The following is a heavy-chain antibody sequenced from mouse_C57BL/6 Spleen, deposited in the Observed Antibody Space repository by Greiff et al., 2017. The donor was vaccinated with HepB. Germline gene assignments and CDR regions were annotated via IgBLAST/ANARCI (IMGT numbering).Heavy chain of an antibody. Sequence: EVQLQQSGAELVKPGASVKLSCTASGFNIKDYYMHWVKQRTEQGLEWIGRIDPEDGETKYAPKFQGKATITADTSSNTTYLQLSSLPSEDTAVYYLSRGYYGSSYWFAYWGQGTLVTVSA. CDR1: GFNIKDYY. D-gene: IGHD1-1*01. V-gene: IGHV14-2*01. CDR2: IDPEDGET. CDR3: SRGYYGSSYWFAY. J-gene: IGHJ3*01.